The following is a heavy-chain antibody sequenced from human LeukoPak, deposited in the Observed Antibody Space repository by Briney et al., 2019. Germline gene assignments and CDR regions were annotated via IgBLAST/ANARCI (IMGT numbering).Heavy chain of an antibody. Sequence: SETLSLTCTVSGGSISSYHWSWIRQPAGKGLEWIGRIYTSGSTNYNASLKSRVSMSVDMSKNQFSLKLSSVTAADTAVFYCARENSGSYREFDYWGQGTLVTVSS. CDR3: ARENSGSYREFDY. CDR1: GGSISSYH. V-gene: IGHV4-4*07. D-gene: IGHD1-26*01. CDR2: IYTSGST. J-gene: IGHJ4*02.